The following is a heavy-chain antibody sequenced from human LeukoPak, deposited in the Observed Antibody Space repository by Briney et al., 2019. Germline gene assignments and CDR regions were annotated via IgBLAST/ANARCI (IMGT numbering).Heavy chain of an antibody. D-gene: IGHD4-17*01. CDR1: GYTFTGYY. CDR3: ARDLYGDGVDY. V-gene: IGHV1-2*02. J-gene: IGHJ4*02. Sequence: GASVEVSCKASGYTFTGYYMHWVRQASGQGLEWMGWINPNSGGTNYAQKFQGRVTMTRDTSISTAYMELSRLRSDDTAVYYCARDLYGDGVDYWGQGTLVTVSS. CDR2: INPNSGGT.